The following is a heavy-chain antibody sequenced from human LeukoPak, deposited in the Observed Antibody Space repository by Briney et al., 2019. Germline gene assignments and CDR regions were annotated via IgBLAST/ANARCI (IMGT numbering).Heavy chain of an antibody. D-gene: IGHD3-9*01. CDR1: GFTFDDYG. J-gene: IGHJ6*03. CDR2: INWNGGST. CDR3: ARRLTGPMSYYYYYMDV. Sequence: GGSLRLSCAASGFTFDDYGMSWVRQAPGKGLEWVSGINWNGGSTGYADSVKGRFTISRDNAKNSLYLQMNSLRAEDTALYYCARRLTGPMSYYYYYMDVWGKGTTVTVSS. V-gene: IGHV3-20*04.